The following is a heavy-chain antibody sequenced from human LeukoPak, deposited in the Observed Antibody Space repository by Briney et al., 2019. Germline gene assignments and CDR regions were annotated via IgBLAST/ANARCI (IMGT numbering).Heavy chain of an antibody. CDR2: ISYDGSNK. Sequence: GGSLRLSCAASGFTFSSYAMHWVRQAPGKGLEWVAVISYDGSNKYYADSVKGRFTISRDNSKNTLYLQMNSLRAEDTAVYYCARRRDSSIWYQYYFDYWGQGTLVTVSS. V-gene: IGHV3-30-3*01. D-gene: IGHD6-13*01. CDR1: GFTFSSYA. J-gene: IGHJ4*02. CDR3: ARRRDSSIWYQYYFDY.